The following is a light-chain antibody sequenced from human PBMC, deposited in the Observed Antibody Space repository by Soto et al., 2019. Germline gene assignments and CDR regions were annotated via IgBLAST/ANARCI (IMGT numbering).Light chain of an antibody. CDR3: SSYTTSSTLV. J-gene: IGLJ1*01. V-gene: IGLV2-14*01. CDR1: SSDVGGYKY. CDR2: EVS. Sequence: SVLTQPASVSGSPGQSITVSCTGTSSDVGGYKYVSWYQHHPGRAPKLMIYEVSNRPSGVSHRFSGSKSGNTASLTISGLQPEDEADYYCSSYTTSSTLVFGTGTKLTVL.